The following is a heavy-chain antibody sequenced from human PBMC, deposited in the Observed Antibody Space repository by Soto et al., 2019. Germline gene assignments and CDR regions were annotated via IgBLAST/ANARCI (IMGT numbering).Heavy chain of an antibody. CDR3: ARGYDFWSCYYLPHGLDL. Sequence: EMQLVESGGGLGQPGGSLRLSCAASDFSISTFWINWVRQGPGPGLVWVSRINGDETTTEYADFVKGGFTVSRDNSKNTVYLQMNSLRADDTALSYCARGYDFWSCYYLPHGLDLWGQGTAVTVSS. V-gene: IGHV3-74*01. D-gene: IGHD3-3*01. J-gene: IGHJ6*02. CDR2: INGDETTT. CDR1: DFSISTFW.